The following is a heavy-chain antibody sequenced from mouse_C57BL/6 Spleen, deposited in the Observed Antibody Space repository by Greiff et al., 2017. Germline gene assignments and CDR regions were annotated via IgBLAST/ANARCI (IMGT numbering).Heavy chain of an antibody. CDR1: GFTFSDYG. CDR2: ISSGSSTN. V-gene: IGHV5-17*01. CDR3: ARFGYDVPFAY. Sequence: EVKLVASGGGLVKPGGSLKLSCAASGFTFSDYGMHWVRQAPEKGLEWVAYISSGSSTNYYADTVKGRFTISRDNAKNTLFLQMTSLRSEDTAMYYCARFGYDVPFAYWGQGTLVTVSA. J-gene: IGHJ3*01. D-gene: IGHD2-2*01.